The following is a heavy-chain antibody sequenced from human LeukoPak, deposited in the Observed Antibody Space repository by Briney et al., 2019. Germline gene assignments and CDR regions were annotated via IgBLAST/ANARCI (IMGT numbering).Heavy chain of an antibody. CDR3: AREGAAEDY. V-gene: IGHV4-61*01. CDR1: GGSVSSGSYY. J-gene: IGHJ4*02. Sequence: SETLSLTCTVSGGSVSSGSYYWSWIRQPPGKGLEWIGYIYYSGSTNFNPSLKSRVTISVDTSKNQFSLKLSSVTAADTAVYYCAREGAAEDYWGQGTLVTVSS. CDR2: IYYSGST. D-gene: IGHD6-13*01.